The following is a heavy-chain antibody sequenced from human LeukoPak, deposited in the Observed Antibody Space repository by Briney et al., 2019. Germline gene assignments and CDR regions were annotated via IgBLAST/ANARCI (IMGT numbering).Heavy chain of an antibody. CDR1: GFTFNIYG. Sequence: PGGSLRLSCAASGFTFNIYGMNWVRQAPGKGLEWISYISTSGSTIYYADSVKGRFTISRDNAKNSLYLQINSLRAEDTAVYYCARLYFGESGIDYWGQGTLVTVSS. CDR2: ISTSGSTI. CDR3: ARLYFGESGIDY. D-gene: IGHD3-10*01. J-gene: IGHJ4*02. V-gene: IGHV3-48*03.